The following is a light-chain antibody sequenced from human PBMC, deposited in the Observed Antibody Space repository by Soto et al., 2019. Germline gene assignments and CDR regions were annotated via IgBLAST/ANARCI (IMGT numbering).Light chain of an antibody. Sequence: QSVLTQPRSVSGSPGQSVSISCTGTSSDVGGYNYVSWYQQHPGKAPKVMIYDVNKRPSGVPDRFSGSKSGNTASLTISGLQSEDEADYYCCSYAGRYIYVVGTGTKVTVL. CDR3: CSYAGRYIYV. J-gene: IGLJ1*01. V-gene: IGLV2-11*01. CDR2: DVN. CDR1: SSDVGGYNY.